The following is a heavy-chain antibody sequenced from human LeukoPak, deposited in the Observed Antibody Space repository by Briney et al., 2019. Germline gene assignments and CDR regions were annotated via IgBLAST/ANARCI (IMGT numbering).Heavy chain of an antibody. CDR1: GFTFSNYA. CDR2: ISSSSSYI. J-gene: IGHJ4*02. Sequence: PGGSLRLSCAASGFTFSNYAMSWVRQAPGKGLEWVSSISSSSSYIYYADSVKGRFTISRDNAKNSLYLQMNSLRAEDTAVYYCAREGGYSYGLIDYWGRGTLVTVSS. V-gene: IGHV3-21*01. D-gene: IGHD5-18*01. CDR3: AREGGYSYGLIDY.